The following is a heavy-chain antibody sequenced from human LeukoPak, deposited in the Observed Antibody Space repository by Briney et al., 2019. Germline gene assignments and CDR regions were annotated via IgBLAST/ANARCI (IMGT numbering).Heavy chain of an antibody. CDR3: ARGGVAAKGNNVFNYYYYYMDV. J-gene: IGHJ6*03. CDR1: GGTFSSYA. Sequence: SVKVSCKASGGTFSSYAISWVRQAPGQGLEWMGGIIPIFGTANYAQKFQGRATITADESTSTAYMELSSLRSEDTAVYYCARGGVAAKGNNVFNYYYYYMDVWGKGTTVTVSS. V-gene: IGHV1-69*13. CDR2: IIPIFGTA. D-gene: IGHD2-15*01.